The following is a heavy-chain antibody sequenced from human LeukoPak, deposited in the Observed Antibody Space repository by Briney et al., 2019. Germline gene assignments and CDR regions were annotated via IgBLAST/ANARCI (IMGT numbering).Heavy chain of an antibody. J-gene: IGHJ4*02. Sequence: ASVKVSCKASGYTFTSYYMHWVRQAPGQGLEWMGMINPSGGSTSYAQKFQGRVTMTTDTSTSTVYMELSSRRSDDTSGYYCARLPHYYDSSRGDYWGQGTLVTVSS. D-gene: IGHD3-22*01. CDR1: GYTFTSYY. CDR3: ARLPHYYDSSRGDY. CDR2: INPSGGST. V-gene: IGHV1-46*01.